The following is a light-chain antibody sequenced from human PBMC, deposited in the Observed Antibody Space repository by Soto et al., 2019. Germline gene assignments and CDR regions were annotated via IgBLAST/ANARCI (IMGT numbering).Light chain of an antibody. CDR3: QQSYSHTWT. CDR2: AAS. CDR1: QYISGY. Sequence: DIQVTQSPSSLSASVGDRVTITCRASQYISGYLNWYQQTPGKAPKLLIYAASTLVSGTPSRFSGGGSGTEYTFTISSLQPEDFATYYCQQSYSHTWTFGQGTRVEIK. V-gene: IGKV1-39*01. J-gene: IGKJ1*01.